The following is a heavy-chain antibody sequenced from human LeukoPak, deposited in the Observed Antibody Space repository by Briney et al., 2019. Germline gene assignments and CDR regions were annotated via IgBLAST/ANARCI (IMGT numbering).Heavy chain of an antibody. J-gene: IGHJ4*02. CDR2: IRSKAYGGTT. V-gene: IGHV3-49*05. CDR3: ATFDY. Sequence: KTGGSLRPSCTASGFTFGYYAMRWFRQAPGKGLEWVGFIRSKAYGGTTEYAASVKGRFTISRDYSKNIAYLQMNSLKTEDTAVYYCATFDYWGQGTLVTVSS. CDR1: GFTFGYYA.